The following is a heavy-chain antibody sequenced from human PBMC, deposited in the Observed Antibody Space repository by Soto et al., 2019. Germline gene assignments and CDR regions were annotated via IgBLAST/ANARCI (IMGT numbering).Heavy chain of an antibody. Sequence: EVQLVESGGGLVQPGGSLRLSCAASGFTLSDHYMDWVRQAPGKGLEWVGRTRIKANSYTTEYAASVKGRFSISRDDSENSLYLQMNSLKTDDTAVYYCSRGAGVQQKSGGYYYGLDVWGLGTTVTVSS. D-gene: IGHD6-13*01. CDR3: SRGAGVQQKSGGYYYGLDV. V-gene: IGHV3-72*01. CDR2: TRIKANSYTT. J-gene: IGHJ6*02. CDR1: GFTLSDHY.